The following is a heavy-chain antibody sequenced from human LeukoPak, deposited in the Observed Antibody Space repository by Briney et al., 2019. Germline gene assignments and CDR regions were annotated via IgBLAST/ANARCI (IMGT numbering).Heavy chain of an antibody. CDR3: ARDRLTVTTATPHFDY. J-gene: IGHJ4*02. Sequence: GRSLRLSCAASGFTFSNYAMHWVRQAPGKGLEWVAVISYDGSNKYYADSVKGRFTTSRDNSTNTLYLQMNSLRAEDTAVYYCARDRLTVTTATPHFDYWGQGTLVTVSS. V-gene: IGHV3-30*04. CDR2: ISYDGSNK. CDR1: GFTFSNYA. D-gene: IGHD4-11*01.